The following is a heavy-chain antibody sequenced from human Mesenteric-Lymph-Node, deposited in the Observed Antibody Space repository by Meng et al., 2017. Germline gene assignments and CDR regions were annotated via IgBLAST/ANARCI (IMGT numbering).Heavy chain of an antibody. V-gene: IGHV7-4-1*02. CDR2: INTITGIP. Sequence: QVELGQSGFELKRPGASVKISCKASGYTFTSYAMRWVRQAPGQGLEWMGWINTITGIPTYAQDFTGRFVFSLDTSVSTAYLQISSLKAEDTAVFYCARRFSSSWFDPWGQGTLVT. D-gene: IGHD6-13*01. CDR3: ARRFSSSWFDP. J-gene: IGHJ5*02. CDR1: GYTFTSYA.